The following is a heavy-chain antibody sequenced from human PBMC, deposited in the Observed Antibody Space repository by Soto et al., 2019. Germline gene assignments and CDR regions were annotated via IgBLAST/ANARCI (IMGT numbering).Heavy chain of an antibody. CDR2: IYYSGST. CDR3: ARVPDR. J-gene: IGHJ5*02. Sequence: PSETLSLTCTVSGGSISTSSHYWDWFRQPPGKGLEWIGSIYYSGSTYYNPSLKSRVTMSVDTSKNQFSLKLSSVTAADTAVYYCARVPDRWGQGTLVTVSS. D-gene: IGHD2-2*01. V-gene: IGHV4-39*07. CDR1: GGSISTSSHY.